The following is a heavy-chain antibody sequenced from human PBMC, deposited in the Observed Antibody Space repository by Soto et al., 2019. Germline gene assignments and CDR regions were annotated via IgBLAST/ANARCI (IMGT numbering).Heavy chain of an antibody. CDR2: IYTSGST. CDR1: GGSISSYY. D-gene: IGHD2-2*01. Sequence: SETLSLTCTVSGGSISSYYWSWIRQPAGKGLEWIGRIYTSGSTNYNPSLKSRVTMSVDTSKNQFSLKLSSVTAADTAVYYCARDSPEGYEVVPAGHYYYGMDVWGQGATVTVSS. J-gene: IGHJ6*02. V-gene: IGHV4-4*07. CDR3: ARDSPEGYEVVPAGHYYYGMDV.